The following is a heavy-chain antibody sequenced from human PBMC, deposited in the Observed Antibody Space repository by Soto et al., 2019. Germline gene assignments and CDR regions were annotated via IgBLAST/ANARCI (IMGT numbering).Heavy chain of an antibody. J-gene: IGHJ4*02. CDR3: ARDSQYSTDWQRFDS. D-gene: IGHD6-6*01. CDR1: GYTFTNYA. V-gene: IGHV1-18*01. CDR2: VNTYNGNP. Sequence: QVQLVQSGVEVKKPGASVKVSCKASGYTFTNYAISWVRQAPGRGLEWMGWVNTYNGNPNYAQIFQGRVTMTTDTSTGTAYMELRSLKSDDSAVYYCARDSQYSTDWQRFDSWGQGNLVTGSS.